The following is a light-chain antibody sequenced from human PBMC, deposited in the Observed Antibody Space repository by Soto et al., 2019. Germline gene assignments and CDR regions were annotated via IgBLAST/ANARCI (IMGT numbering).Light chain of an antibody. CDR3: CSYAGSTPYV. CDR1: SSDVGSYNL. CDR2: EGS. V-gene: IGLV2-23*01. Sequence: QSVLTQPASVSGSPGQSITISCTGTSSDVGSYNLVSWYQQHPGQAPKLMIYEGSKRPSGVSNRFSGSKSGNTASLTISGLQAEDEEDYYFCSYAGSTPYVFGTGTKLTVL. J-gene: IGLJ1*01.